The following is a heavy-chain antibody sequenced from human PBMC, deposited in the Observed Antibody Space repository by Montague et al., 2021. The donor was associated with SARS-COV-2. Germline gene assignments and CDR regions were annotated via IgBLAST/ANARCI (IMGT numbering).Heavy chain of an antibody. D-gene: IGHD4-17*01. V-gene: IGHV4-34*01. J-gene: IGHJ6*02. CDR3: ARGRTVTTFYYYYYYGMDV. Sequence: SETLSLTCAVYGGSFSGYYWSWIRQPPGKGLEWIGEINHSGSTNYNPSLKSRATISVDTSKNQFSLKLSSVTAADTAVYYCARGRTVTTFYYYYYYGMDVWGQGTTVTVSS. CDR1: GGSFSGYY. CDR2: INHSGST.